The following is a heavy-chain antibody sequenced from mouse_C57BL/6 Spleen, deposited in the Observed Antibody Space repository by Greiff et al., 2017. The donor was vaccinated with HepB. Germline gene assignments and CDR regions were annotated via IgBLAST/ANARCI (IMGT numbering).Heavy chain of an antibody. Sequence: EVQLQQSGPELVKPGASVKISCKASGYTFTDYYMNWVKQSHGKSLEWIGDINPNNGGTSYNQKFKGKATLTVDKSSSTAYMELRSLTSEDSAVYYCAYYDYDGDYYAMDYWGQGTSVTVSS. CDR3: AYYDYDGDYYAMDY. V-gene: IGHV1-26*01. CDR1: GYTFTDYY. CDR2: INPNNGGT. D-gene: IGHD2-4*01. J-gene: IGHJ4*01.